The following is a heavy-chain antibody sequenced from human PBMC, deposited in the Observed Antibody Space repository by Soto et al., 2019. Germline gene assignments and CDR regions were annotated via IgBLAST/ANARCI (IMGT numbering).Heavy chain of an antibody. J-gene: IGHJ4*02. V-gene: IGHV4-59*01. D-gene: IGHD1-26*01. CDR3: AKINIVGARFDY. CDR1: GGSINSYY. Sequence: PSETLSLTCTVSGGSINSYYWSWIRQPPGNGLEWIGYIYYSGSTKYSPSLKSRVTMSLDTSRNQFSLKLSSVTAADTAVYYCAKINIVGARFDYWGQGILVTVSS. CDR2: IYYSGST.